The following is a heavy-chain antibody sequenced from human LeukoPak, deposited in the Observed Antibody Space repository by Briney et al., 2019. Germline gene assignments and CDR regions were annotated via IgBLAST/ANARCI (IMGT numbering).Heavy chain of an antibody. V-gene: IGHV3-7*01. CDR1: GFTFSNYW. CDR2: VKEDESEK. J-gene: IGHJ4*02. D-gene: IGHD3-16*01. Sequence: PGGSLRLSCAASGFTFSNYWMSWVRQGPGKGLEWVANVKEDESEKFYVDSVRGRFTISRDNAKNSLYLEMNSLRAEDTAVYYCARDEDPLRGGSSYGNFHWGQGTLVTVSS. CDR3: ARDEDPLRGGSSYGNFH.